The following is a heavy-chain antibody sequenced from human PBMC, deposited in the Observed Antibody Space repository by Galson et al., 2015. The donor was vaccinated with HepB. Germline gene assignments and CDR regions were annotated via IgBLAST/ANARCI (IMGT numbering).Heavy chain of an antibody. Sequence: SLRLSCAASGFTFSSYAMSWVRQAPGKGLEWVSAISGSGGSTYYADSVKGRFTISRDNSKNTLYLQMNSLRAEDTAVYYCAKGGASITIFGVATNYYYMDVWGKGTTVTVSS. J-gene: IGHJ6*03. CDR2: ISGSGGST. CDR3: AKGGASITIFGVATNYYYMDV. V-gene: IGHV3-23*01. D-gene: IGHD3-3*01. CDR1: GFTFSSYA.